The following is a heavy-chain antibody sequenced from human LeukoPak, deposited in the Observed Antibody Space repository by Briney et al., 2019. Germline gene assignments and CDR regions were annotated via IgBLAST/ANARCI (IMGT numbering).Heavy chain of an antibody. CDR2: INSDGSST. D-gene: IGHD3-22*01. CDR3: ARDRYYDSSGYPFDY. Sequence: GGSLRLSXAASGFTFNSYWMHWVRQAPGKGLVWVSRINSDGSSTSYADSVKGRFTISRDNAKNTLYLQMNSLRAEDTAVYYCARDRYYDSSGYPFDYWGQGTLVTVSS. J-gene: IGHJ4*02. CDR1: GFTFNSYW. V-gene: IGHV3-74*01.